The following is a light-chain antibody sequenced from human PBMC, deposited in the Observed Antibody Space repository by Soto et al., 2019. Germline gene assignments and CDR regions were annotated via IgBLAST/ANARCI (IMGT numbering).Light chain of an antibody. Sequence: QSVLTQPPSASGTPGQRVTISCSGSSSNIGSNTVNWYQQLPGTAPKLLIYGQNQRPSGVPDRFSGSKSGTSDSLAISGLQSEDEADYYCAVCDDNVDGRVFGGGTKLTVL. J-gene: IGLJ2*01. CDR1: SSNIGSNT. CDR2: GQN. V-gene: IGLV1-44*01. CDR3: AVCDDNVDGRV.